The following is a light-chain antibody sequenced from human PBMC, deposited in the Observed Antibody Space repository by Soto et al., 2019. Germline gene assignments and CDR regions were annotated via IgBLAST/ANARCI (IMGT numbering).Light chain of an antibody. J-gene: IGLJ3*02. Sequence: QSALTQPASVSGSPGQSITFSCTGTSNDIGGYNYVSWYQQHPGKAPKLMIFDVSNRPSGVSYRFSGSKSGNTASLTISGLQAEDEADYYCCSYAGSYTLVFGGGTKLTVL. CDR3: CSYAGSYTLV. CDR1: SNDIGGYNY. CDR2: DVS. V-gene: IGLV2-14*01.